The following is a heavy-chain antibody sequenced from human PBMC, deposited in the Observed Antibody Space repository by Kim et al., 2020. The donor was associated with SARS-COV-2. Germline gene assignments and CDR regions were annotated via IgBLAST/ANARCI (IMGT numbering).Heavy chain of an antibody. Sequence: SETLSLTCTVSGGSISSYYWSWIRQPPGKGLEWIGYIYYSGSTNYNPSLKSRVTISVDTSKNQFSLKLSSVTAADTAVYYCARHRTGLRYFDWLTFDYWGQGTLVTVSS. D-gene: IGHD3-9*01. CDR3: ARHRTGLRYFDWLTFDY. CDR1: GGSISSYY. J-gene: IGHJ4*02. V-gene: IGHV4-59*08. CDR2: IYYSGST.